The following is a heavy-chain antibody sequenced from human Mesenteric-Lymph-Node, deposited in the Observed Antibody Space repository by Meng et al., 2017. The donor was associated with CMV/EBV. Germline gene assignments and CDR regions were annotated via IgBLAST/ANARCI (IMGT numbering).Heavy chain of an antibody. V-gene: IGHV3-74*01. Sequence: CAASGFTFSRYWLRWVRQAPGKGLVWVSRINSDGSSTSYADSVKGRFTISRDNAKNTLYLQMNSLRAEDTAVYYCASLWDFWSGYYWGQGTLVTVSS. CDR3: ASLWDFWSGYY. CDR1: GFTFSRYW. CDR2: INSDGSST. D-gene: IGHD3-3*01. J-gene: IGHJ4*02.